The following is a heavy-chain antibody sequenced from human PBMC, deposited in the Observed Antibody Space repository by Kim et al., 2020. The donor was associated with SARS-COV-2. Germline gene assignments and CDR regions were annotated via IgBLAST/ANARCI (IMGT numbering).Heavy chain of an antibody. CDR3: ARDRILYGSGSYLGY. D-gene: IGHD3-10*01. V-gene: IGHV3-30*04. Sequence: GGSLRLSCAASGFTFSSYAMHWVRQAPGKGLEWVAVISYDGSNKYYADSVKGRFTISRDNSKNTLYLQMNSLRAEDTAVYYCARDRILYGSGSYLGYWGQGTLVTVSS. CDR1: GFTFSSYA. CDR2: ISYDGSNK. J-gene: IGHJ4*02.